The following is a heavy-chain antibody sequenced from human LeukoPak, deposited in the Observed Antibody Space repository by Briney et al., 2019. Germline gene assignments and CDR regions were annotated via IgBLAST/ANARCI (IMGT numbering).Heavy chain of an antibody. CDR1: GGSFSGYY. CDR3: ARGALYYYDSSGSQNYYYFDY. D-gene: IGHD3-22*01. CDR2: INHSGST. Sequence: KPSETLSLTCAVYGGSFSGYYWSWIRQPPGKGLEWIGEINHSGSTNYNPSLKSRVTISVDTSKNQFSLKLSSVTAADTAVYDCARGALYYYDSSGSQNYYYFDYWGQGTLVTVSS. J-gene: IGHJ4*02. V-gene: IGHV4-34*01.